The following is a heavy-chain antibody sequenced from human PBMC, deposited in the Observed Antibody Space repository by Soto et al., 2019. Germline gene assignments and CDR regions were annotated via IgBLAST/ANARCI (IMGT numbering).Heavy chain of an antibody. CDR3: AISLETSRYYYGMDV. D-gene: IGHD1-1*01. J-gene: IGHJ6*02. V-gene: IGHV1-69*12. CDR1: GGTFSSYA. Sequence: QVQLVQSGAEVKKPGSSVKVSCKASGGTFSSYAISWVRQAPGQGLEWMGVIIPILGTANYAQKFQGRVTSPADESTSTAYMELSSIRYEDTAVYYCAISLETSRYYYGMDVWGQGTTVTVSS. CDR2: IIPILGTA.